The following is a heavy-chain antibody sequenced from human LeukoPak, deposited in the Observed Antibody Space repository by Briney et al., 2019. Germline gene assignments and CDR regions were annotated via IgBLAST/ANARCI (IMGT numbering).Heavy chain of an antibody. D-gene: IGHD4-23*01. CDR2: IYYTGST. CDR3: ARLKTDYGGNDYYFDY. J-gene: IGHJ4*02. CDR1: GGSISNYY. V-gene: IGHV4-59*08. Sequence: PSETLSLTCTVSGGSISNYYWGWIRQPPGKGLEWIGYIYYTGSTNYNPSLKSRVTISVDTSKNQFSLRLSSVTAADTAVYYCARLKTDYGGNDYYFDYWGQGTLVTVSS.